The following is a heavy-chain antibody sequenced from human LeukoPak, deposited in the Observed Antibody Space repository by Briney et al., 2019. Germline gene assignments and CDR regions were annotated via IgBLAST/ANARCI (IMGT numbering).Heavy chain of an antibody. CDR2: INPSGGST. CDR3: ARAYSNYGNFDY. Sequence: ASVKVSCKASGYTFTSYYMHWVRQAPGRGLEWMGIINPSGGSTSYAQKFQGRVTMIRDMSTSTVYMELSSLRSEDTAVCYCARAYSNYGNFDYWGQGTLVIVSS. V-gene: IGHV1-46*01. CDR1: GYTFTSYY. D-gene: IGHD4-11*01. J-gene: IGHJ4*02.